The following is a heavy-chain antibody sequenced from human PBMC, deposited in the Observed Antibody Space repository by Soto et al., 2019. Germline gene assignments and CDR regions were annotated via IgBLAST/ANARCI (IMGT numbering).Heavy chain of an antibody. CDR2: INSRSSTM. J-gene: IGHJ6*02. CDR3: ARPQKDRPTYYGMDV. CDR1: GFTFGSYS. V-gene: IGHV3-48*02. Sequence: EVQLVESGGGLVQPGGSLRLSCAASGFTFGSYSMIWVRQAPGKGLEWVSYINSRSSTMYYADSVKGRFTISRDNAKNSLYLQMKSLRDEDTAVSYCARPQKDRPTYYGMDVWGQGTTVTVSS. D-gene: IGHD2-15*01.